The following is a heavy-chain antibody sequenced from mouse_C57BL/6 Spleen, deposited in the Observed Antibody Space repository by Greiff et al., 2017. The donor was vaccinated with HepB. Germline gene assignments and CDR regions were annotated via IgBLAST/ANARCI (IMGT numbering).Heavy chain of an antibody. CDR1: GFTFSSYG. CDR3: ARPYYYGSSSLFDY. CDR2: ISSGGSYT. J-gene: IGHJ2*01. V-gene: IGHV5-6*02. D-gene: IGHD1-1*01. Sequence: DVMLVESGGDLVKPGGSLKLSCAASGFTFSSYGMSWVRQTPDKRLEWVATISSGGSYTYYPDSVKGRFTISRDNAKNTLYLQMSSLKSEDTAMYYCARPYYYGSSSLFDYWGQGTTLTVSS.